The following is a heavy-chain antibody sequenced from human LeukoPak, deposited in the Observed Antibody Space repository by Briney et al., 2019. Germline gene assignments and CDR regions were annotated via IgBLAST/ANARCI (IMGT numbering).Heavy chain of an antibody. J-gene: IGHJ4*02. CDR3: AMGVAAADFDY. V-gene: IGHV3-23*01. CDR1: GFTFSNYA. Sequence: GGSLRLSCAASGFTFSNYAMSWVRQAPGKGLDWVSTISGSGDNTYYADSVKGRFTISRDNSKNTLYLQMNSLRAEDTAVYYCAMGVAAADFDYWGQGTLVTVSS. D-gene: IGHD6-13*01. CDR2: ISGSGDNT.